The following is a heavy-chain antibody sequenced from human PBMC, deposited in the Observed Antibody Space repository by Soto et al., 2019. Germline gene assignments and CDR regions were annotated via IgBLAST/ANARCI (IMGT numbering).Heavy chain of an antibody. CDR3: AVLRYFDWLPTDY. CDR2: ISAYNGNT. Sequence: VASVRVSCKXSGYTFTSYGISWVRQAPGQGLEWMGWISAYNGNTNYAQKLQGRVTMTTDTSTSTAYMELRSLRSDDTAVYYCAVLRYFDWLPTDYWGQGTLVTVSS. CDR1: GYTFTSYG. V-gene: IGHV1-18*01. D-gene: IGHD3-9*01. J-gene: IGHJ4*02.